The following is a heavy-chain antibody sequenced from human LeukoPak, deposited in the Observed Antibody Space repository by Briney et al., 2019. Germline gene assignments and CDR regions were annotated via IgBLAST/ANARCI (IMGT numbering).Heavy chain of an antibody. J-gene: IGHJ6*02. CDR3: ARNAYGAQTPSDV. CDR2: IYTGGSI. CDR1: GFTVSGNY. V-gene: IGHV3-53*01. D-gene: IGHD4-17*01. Sequence: GGSLRLSCAASGFTVSGNYMSWVRQAPGKGLEWVSVIYTGGSIYYADSVKGRFTISRDNAMNSLYLQMSSLRAEDTAVYYCARNAYGAQTPSDVWGQGTTVTVSS.